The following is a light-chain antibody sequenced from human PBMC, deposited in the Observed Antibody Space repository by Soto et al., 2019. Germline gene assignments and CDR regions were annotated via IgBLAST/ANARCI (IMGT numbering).Light chain of an antibody. Sequence: SYELTQPPSVSVAPGETARISCGGNNIGSKGVHWYQQKPGQAPVLVIYSDTDLPPVIPERFSGSNSANMATLTIGRVEAGDEADDYCQVWDSGSAHVLFGGGTKLTVL. CDR2: SDT. CDR3: QVWDSGSAHVL. CDR1: NIGSKG. J-gene: IGLJ2*01. V-gene: IGLV3-21*01.